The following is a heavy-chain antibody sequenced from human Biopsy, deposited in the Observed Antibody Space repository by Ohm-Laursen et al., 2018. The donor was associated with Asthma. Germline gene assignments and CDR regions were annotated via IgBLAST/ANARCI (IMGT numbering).Heavy chain of an antibody. Sequence: GSLRLSCAASGFTFSSYAMSWVRQAPGRGLEWVSAISGSGGSTYYADSVKGRFTISRDNSKNTLYLQMNSLRAEDTAVYYCAKDKRYSGSYFDYWGQGTLVTVSS. CDR3: AKDKRYSGSYFDY. J-gene: IGHJ4*02. CDR1: GFTFSSYA. CDR2: ISGSGGST. V-gene: IGHV3-23*01. D-gene: IGHD1-26*01.